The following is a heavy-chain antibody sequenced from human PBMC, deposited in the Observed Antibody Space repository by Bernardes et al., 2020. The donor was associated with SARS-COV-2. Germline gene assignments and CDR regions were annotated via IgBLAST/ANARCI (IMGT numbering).Heavy chain of an antibody. Sequence: GGSLRLSCAASGFTFSNYNMNWVRQAPGKGLEWVSSISSSTSYIYYTDSLKGRFAISRDNAKNSLYLQMNSLRAEDTAVYYCARSALSTAHFDCWGQGTLVTVSP. CDR2: ISSSTSYI. V-gene: IGHV3-21*01. D-gene: IGHD3-3*02. CDR1: GFTFSNYN. CDR3: ARSALSTAHFDC. J-gene: IGHJ4*02.